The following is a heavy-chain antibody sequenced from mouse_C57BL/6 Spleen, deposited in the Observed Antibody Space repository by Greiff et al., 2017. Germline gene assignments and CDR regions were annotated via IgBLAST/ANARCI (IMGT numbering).Heavy chain of an antibody. CDR3: ARSRDYGSSYYAMDY. CDR2: IYPRSGNT. Sequence: QVQLQQSGAELARPGASVKLSCKASGYTFTSYGISWVKQRTGQGLEWIGEIYPRSGNTYYNEKFKGKATLTADKSSSTAYMELRSLTSEDSAVYFCARSRDYGSSYYAMDYWGQGTSVTVSS. V-gene: IGHV1-81*01. J-gene: IGHJ4*01. CDR1: GYTFTSYG. D-gene: IGHD1-1*01.